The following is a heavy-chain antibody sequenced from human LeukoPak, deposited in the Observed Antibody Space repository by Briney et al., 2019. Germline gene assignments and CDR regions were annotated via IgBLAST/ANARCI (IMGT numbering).Heavy chain of an antibody. J-gene: IGHJ4*02. V-gene: IGHV3-48*03. D-gene: IGHD1-26*01. CDR3: ARGDSGSYYFDY. Sequence: QPGGSLRLSCAASGFTFSSYEMNWVRQAPGKGLEWVSYISSSGSTIYYADSVKGRFTISRDNAKNSLYLHMNSLRAEDTAVYYCARGDSGSYYFDYWGQGTLVTVSS. CDR2: ISSSGSTI. CDR1: GFTFSSYE.